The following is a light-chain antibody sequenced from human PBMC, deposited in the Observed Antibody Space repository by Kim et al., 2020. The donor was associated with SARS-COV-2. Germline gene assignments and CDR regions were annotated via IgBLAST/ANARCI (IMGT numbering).Light chain of an antibody. CDR2: EVN. Sequence: QSALTQPASVSGSPGQSITISCTGTSSDIGSYKLVSWYQHFPGEAPKLVFHEVNKRPSGISNRFSASKSGNTASLTISGLQPEDEADYFCSSYGGSNSPHVVFGGGTQLTVL. CDR1: SSDIGSYKL. CDR3: SSYGGSNSPHVV. V-gene: IGLV2-23*02. J-gene: IGLJ2*01.